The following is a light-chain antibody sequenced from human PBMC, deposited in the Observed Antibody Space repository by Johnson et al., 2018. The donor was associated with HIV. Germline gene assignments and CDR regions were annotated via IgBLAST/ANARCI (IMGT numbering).Light chain of an antibody. Sequence: QSILTQPPSVSAAPGQRVTRSYSGSSSNIGNNFVSWFRQLPLRAPKVLIYAKNKRPSGVPDRFSASKSGTSATLDITGLQTGDEADYYCAAWDSGLGAHYVFGPGTKVTVL. CDR3: AAWDSGLGAHYV. CDR1: SSNIGNNF. V-gene: IGLV1-51*01. J-gene: IGLJ1*01. CDR2: AKN.